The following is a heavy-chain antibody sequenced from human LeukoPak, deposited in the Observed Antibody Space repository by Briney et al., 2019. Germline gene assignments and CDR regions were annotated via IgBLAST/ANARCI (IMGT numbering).Heavy chain of an antibody. J-gene: IGHJ3*01. CDR1: GFSFNTYA. CDR3: ARDKSVLDGGYEGTFAV. CDR2: ISRSGDSS. D-gene: IGHD5-12*01. V-gene: IGHV3-23*01. Sequence: GGSLRHSCATSGFSFNTYAMSWVRQATGKGLDWVSSISRSGDSSYYADSVKGRFTISRDNSKNILYLQMKSLRAGDTAVYYCARDKSVLDGGYEGTFAVWGQGTVVTVSS.